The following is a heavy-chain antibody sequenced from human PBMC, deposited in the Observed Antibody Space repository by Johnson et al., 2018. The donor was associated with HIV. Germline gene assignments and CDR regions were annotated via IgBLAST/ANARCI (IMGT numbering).Heavy chain of an antibody. V-gene: IGHV3-66*01. Sequence: VQLVESGGGVVQPGRSLRLSCAASGFTFSSYAMNWVRQAPGKGLEWVSIIYSGGDTKYAASVKGRFTVSRDSSINALYLQIDTLRVEDTAVYYCARSKLQFLAPDAFDIWGQGTMVTVSS. CDR3: ARSKLQFLAPDAFDI. CDR1: GFTFSSYA. D-gene: IGHD5-24*01. J-gene: IGHJ3*02. CDR2: IYSGGDT.